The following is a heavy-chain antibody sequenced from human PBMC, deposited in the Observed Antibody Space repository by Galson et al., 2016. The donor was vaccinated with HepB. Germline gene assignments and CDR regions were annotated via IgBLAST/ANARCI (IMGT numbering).Heavy chain of an antibody. J-gene: IGHJ4*02. D-gene: IGHD4-17*01. CDR2: ISSSGSTT. CDR1: GFTFSDYY. V-gene: IGHV3-11*01. Sequence: SLRLSCAASGFTFSDYYMSWIRQAPGKGLEWVSYISSSGSTTYYADSVKGRFTISRDNAKNSLYLQVNSLRAEDTAVYYCARDVTEFDYVEISTHFDYWGQGTLVSVSS. CDR3: ARDVTEFDYVEISTHFDY.